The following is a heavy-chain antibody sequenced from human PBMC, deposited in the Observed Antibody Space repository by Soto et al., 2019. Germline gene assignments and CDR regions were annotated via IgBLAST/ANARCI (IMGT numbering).Heavy chain of an antibody. CDR3: ARGGSGDFWRAYYHWFDP. V-gene: IGHV1-2*02. CDR1: GYIFTGYY. CDR2: IYPHTGDT. D-gene: IGHD3-3*01. J-gene: IGHJ5*02. Sequence: GASVKVSCKASGYIFTGYYLHWMRQAPGQGLEWVGWIYPHTGDTNSARKFRGRVTVTSDTSISTAYMELTRLRPDDTAAYFCARGGSGDFWRAYYHWFDPWGQGTLVTVSS.